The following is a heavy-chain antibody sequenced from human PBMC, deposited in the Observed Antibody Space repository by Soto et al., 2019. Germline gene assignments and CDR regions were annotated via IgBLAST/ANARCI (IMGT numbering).Heavy chain of an antibody. J-gene: IGHJ4*02. CDR1: GGSISSGGYY. D-gene: IGHD3-22*01. Sequence: SETLSLTCTVSGGSISSGGYYWSWIRQHRGKGLEWIGYIYYSGSTYYNPSLKSRVTISVDTSKNQFSLKLSSVTAADTAVYYWARDYYDSSGYWGVDYWGQGTLVTVSS. CDR2: IYYSGST. V-gene: IGHV4-31*03. CDR3: ARDYYDSSGYWGVDY.